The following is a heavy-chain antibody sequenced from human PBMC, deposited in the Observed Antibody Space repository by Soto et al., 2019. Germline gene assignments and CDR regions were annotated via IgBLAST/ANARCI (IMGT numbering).Heavy chain of an antibody. CDR3: ARQGSNGAYVYFAMDV. CDR1: EYRFNSYW. V-gene: IGHV5-51*01. J-gene: IGHJ6*02. Sequence: GESLKISCKGSEYRFNSYWIGWVRQMPGKGLEWIGMIYPGDSDTTYNPSFQGHVTMSADKSITTAYLQWSSRKPSDSATYYCARQGSNGAYVYFAMDVWGQGTTVTVSS. D-gene: IGHD3-16*01. CDR2: IYPGDSDT.